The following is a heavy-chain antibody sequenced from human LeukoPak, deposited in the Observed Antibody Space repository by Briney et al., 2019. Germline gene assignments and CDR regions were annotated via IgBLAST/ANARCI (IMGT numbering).Heavy chain of an antibody. V-gene: IGHV4-59*01. CDR3: ARVESSGSLSGFDY. Sequence: SETLSLTCTVSGGSISSYYWSWIRQPPGKGLEWIGYIYYSGSTNYNPSLKSRVTISVDTSKNQFSLKLSSVTAADTAVYYCARVESSGSLSGFDYWGQGTLVTVSS. D-gene: IGHD6-19*01. J-gene: IGHJ4*02. CDR1: GGSISSYY. CDR2: IYYSGST.